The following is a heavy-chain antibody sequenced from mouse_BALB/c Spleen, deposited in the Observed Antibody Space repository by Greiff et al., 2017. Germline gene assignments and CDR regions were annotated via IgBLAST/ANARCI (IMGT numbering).Heavy chain of an antibody. CDR1: GYTFTSYW. Sequence: VQLQQSGAELARPGASVKLSCKASGYTFTSYWMQWVKQRPGQGLEWIGAIYPGDGDTRYTQKFKGKATLTADKSSSTAYMQLSSLASEDSAVYYCATYGNYGMDYWGQGTSVTVSS. J-gene: IGHJ4*01. CDR2: IYPGDGDT. D-gene: IGHD2-1*01. V-gene: IGHV1-87*01. CDR3: ATYGNYGMDY.